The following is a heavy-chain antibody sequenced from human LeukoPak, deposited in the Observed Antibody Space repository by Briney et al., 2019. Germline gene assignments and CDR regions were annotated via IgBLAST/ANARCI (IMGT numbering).Heavy chain of an antibody. V-gene: IGHV1-24*01. J-gene: IGHJ4*02. CDR1: GYTLTELS. D-gene: IGHD3-22*01. CDR3: AKDATYYYDSSGYYGLDY. CDR2: FDPEDGET. Sequence: GASVKVSCKVSGYTLTELSMHWVRQAPGKGLEWMGGFDPEDGETIYAQKFQGRVTMTEDTSTDTAYMELSSLRSEDTAVYYCAKDATYYYDSSGYYGLDYWGQGTLVTVSS.